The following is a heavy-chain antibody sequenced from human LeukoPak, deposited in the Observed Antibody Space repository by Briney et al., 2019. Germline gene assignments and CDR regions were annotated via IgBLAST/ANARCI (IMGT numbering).Heavy chain of an antibody. Sequence: ASVKVSCKVSGYTLTELSMHWVRQAPGKGLEWMGGFDPEDGETIYAQKFQGRVTMTEDTSTDTAYMELSSLRSEDTAVYYCATDGMASIAVAGTRHYYYMDVWGKGTTVTVSS. CDR3: ATDGMASIAVAGTRHYYYMDV. V-gene: IGHV1-24*01. CDR2: FDPEDGET. CDR1: GYTLTELS. D-gene: IGHD6-19*01. J-gene: IGHJ6*03.